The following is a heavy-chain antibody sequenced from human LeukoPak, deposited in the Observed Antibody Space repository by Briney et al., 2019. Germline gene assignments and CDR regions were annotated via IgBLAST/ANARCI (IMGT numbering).Heavy chain of an antibody. CDR3: AIERGRAYSYPSDG. CDR2: ISYDGSNK. CDR1: GFTFSSYA. J-gene: IGHJ4*02. D-gene: IGHD5-18*01. V-gene: IGHV3-30*04. Sequence: PGRSLRLSCAASGFTFSSYAMHWVRQAPGKGLEWVAVISYDGSNKYYADSVKGRFTISRDNSKNTLYLQMNSLRAEDTAVYYCAIERGRAYSYPSDGWGQGTLVTVSS.